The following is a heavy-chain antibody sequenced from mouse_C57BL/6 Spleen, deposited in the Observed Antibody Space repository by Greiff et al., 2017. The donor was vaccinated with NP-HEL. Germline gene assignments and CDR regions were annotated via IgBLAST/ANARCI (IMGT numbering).Heavy chain of an antibody. J-gene: IGHJ1*03. D-gene: IGHD1-1*01. CDR2: IDPSDSYT. CDR3: ARCSDYYGSSYGYFDV. CDR1: GYTFTSYW. V-gene: IGHV1-59*01. Sequence: VKLQQPGAELVRPGTSVKLSCKASGYTFTSYWMHWVKQRPGQGLECIGVIDPSDSYTNYNQKFKGKATLTVDTSSSTAYMQLSSLTSEDSAVYYCARCSDYYGSSYGYFDVWGTGTTVTVSS.